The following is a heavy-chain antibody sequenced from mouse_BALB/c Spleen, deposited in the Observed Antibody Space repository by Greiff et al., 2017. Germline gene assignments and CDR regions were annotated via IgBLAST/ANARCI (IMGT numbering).Heavy chain of an antibody. V-gene: IGHV1-5*01. CDR2: IYPGNSDT. D-gene: IGHD1-1*01. CDR1: GYTFTSYW. Sequence: EVQLQESGTVLARPGASVKMSCKASGYTFTSYWMHWVKQRPGQGLEWIGAIYPGNSDTSYNQKFKGKAKLTAVTSTSTAYMELSSLTNEDSAVYYCTRIGSRNYAMDYWGQGTSVTVSS. J-gene: IGHJ4*01. CDR3: TRIGSRNYAMDY.